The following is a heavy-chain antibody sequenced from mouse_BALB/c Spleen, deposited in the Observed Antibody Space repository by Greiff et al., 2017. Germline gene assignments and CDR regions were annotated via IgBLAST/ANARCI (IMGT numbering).Heavy chain of an antibody. CDR2: IDPANGNT. J-gene: IGHJ3*01. V-gene: IGHV14-3*02. D-gene: IGHD2-4*01. CDR1: GFNIKDTY. CDR3: ARHYYDYDWFAD. Sequence: VQLKESGAELVKPGASVKLSCTASGFNIKDTYMHWVKQRPEQGLEWIGRIDPANGNTKYDPKFQGKATITADTSSNTAYLQLSSLTSEDTAVYYCARHYYDYDWFADWGQGTLVTVSA.